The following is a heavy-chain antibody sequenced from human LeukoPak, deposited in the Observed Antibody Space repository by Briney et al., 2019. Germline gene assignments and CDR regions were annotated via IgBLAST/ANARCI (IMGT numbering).Heavy chain of an antibody. Sequence: PGGSLRLSCAASGFTFSSYSMNWVRQAPGKGLEWVSSISSSSSYIYYADSVKGRFTISRDNAKNSLYLQMNSLRAEDTAVYYCAREIEDGDYGDAFDIWGQGTMVTVSS. V-gene: IGHV3-21*01. CDR3: AREIEDGDYGDAFDI. D-gene: IGHD4-17*01. CDR2: ISSSSSYI. CDR1: GFTFSSYS. J-gene: IGHJ3*02.